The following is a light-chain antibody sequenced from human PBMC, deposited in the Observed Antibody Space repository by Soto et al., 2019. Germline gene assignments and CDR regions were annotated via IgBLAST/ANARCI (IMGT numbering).Light chain of an antibody. CDR2: TAS. J-gene: IGKJ1*01. CDR3: QRYNGASQT. CDR1: QGISNY. V-gene: IGKV1-27*01. Sequence: DIQMTQSPSSLSASVGDRVTITCRASQGISNYLAWYQQKPGKVPKLLIYTASTLQSEVPSRFSGSGSGTDFTLTISRLQHEDVATYYCQRYNGASQTFGQGTKVDIK.